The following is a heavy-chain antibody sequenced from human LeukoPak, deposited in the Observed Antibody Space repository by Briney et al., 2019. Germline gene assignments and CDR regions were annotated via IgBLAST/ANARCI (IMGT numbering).Heavy chain of an antibody. CDR2: ISAYNGDT. V-gene: IGHV1-18*01. J-gene: IGHJ4*02. CDR1: GYTFTSYG. CDR3: ARDDDFWSGYSDY. D-gene: IGHD3-3*01. Sequence: VASVTVSCTASGYTFTSYGISWVRQAPGQGLEWMGWISAYNGDTNYAQKLQGRVTMTPDTSTSTAYMELRSLRSDDTAVYYCARDDDFWSGYSDYWGQGTLVTVSS.